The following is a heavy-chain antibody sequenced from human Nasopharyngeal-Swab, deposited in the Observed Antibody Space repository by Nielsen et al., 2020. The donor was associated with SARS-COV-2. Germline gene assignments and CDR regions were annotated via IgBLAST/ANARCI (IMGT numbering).Heavy chain of an antibody. D-gene: IGHD3-16*02. CDR2: IYPGYSDT. CDR1: GYSFTSYW. Sequence: QVSCKGSGYSFTSYWIGWVRQIPGKGLEWMGIIYPGYSDTRYSPSFQGQVTISADKSISPAYLQWSSLKASDTAMYYCARAKAMITFGGVIVSDYYYGMDVWGQGTTVTVSS. CDR3: ARAKAMITFGGVIVSDYYYGMDV. J-gene: IGHJ6*02. V-gene: IGHV5-51*01.